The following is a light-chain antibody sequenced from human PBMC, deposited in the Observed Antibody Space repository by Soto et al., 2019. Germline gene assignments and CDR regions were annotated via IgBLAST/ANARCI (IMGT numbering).Light chain of an antibody. CDR3: QQYNNWPPYT. J-gene: IGKJ2*01. Sequence: EIVMTQSPATLSVSPGERATLSCSASQSGTSNFDWYQQKPGQAPRLLIYGASTRATGIPARFSGSGSGTEFTLTISSLQSEDFAVYYCQQYNNWPPYTFGQGTKLEIK. CDR2: GAS. CDR1: QSGTSN. V-gene: IGKV3-15*01.